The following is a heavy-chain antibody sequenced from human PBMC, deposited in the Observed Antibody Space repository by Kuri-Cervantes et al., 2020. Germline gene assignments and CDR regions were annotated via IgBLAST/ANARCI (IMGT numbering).Heavy chain of an antibody. CDR1: GGSISSYY. V-gene: IGHV4-59*01. CDR3: AREVPVLYDYVWGSYRYGNWFDP. CDR2: IYYSGST. Sequence: SETLSLTCTVSGGSISSYYWSWIRQPPGKGLEWIGYIYYSGSTNYNPSLKSRVTISVDTSKNQFSLKLSSVTAADTAVYYCAREVPVLYDYVWGSYRYGNWFDPWGQGTLVTVSS. J-gene: IGHJ5*02. D-gene: IGHD3-16*02.